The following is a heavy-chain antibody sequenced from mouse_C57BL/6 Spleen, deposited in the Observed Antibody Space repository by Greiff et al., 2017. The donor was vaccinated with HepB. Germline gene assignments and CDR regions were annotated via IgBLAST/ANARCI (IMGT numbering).Heavy chain of an antibody. CDR2: IHPSDSDT. V-gene: IGHV1-74*01. Sequence: QVQLKQPGAELVKPGASVKVSCKASGYTFTSYWMHWVKQRPGQGLEWIGRIHPSDSDTNYNQKFKGKATLTVDKSSSTAYMQLSSLTSEDSAVYYCAIGDPITTVVDGNYFDYWGQGTTLTVSS. CDR1: GYTFTSYW. D-gene: IGHD1-1*01. J-gene: IGHJ2*01. CDR3: AIGDPITTVVDGNYFDY.